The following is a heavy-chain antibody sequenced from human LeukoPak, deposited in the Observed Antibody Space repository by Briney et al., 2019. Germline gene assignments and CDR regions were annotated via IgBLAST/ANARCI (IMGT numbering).Heavy chain of an antibody. D-gene: IGHD4-17*01. CDR1: GGSISSYY. CDR3: ARDSGDYGGGNYYYYYGMDV. V-gene: IGHV4-59*01. CDR2: MFYNVST. J-gene: IGHJ6*02. Sequence: SETLSLTCTVSGGSISSYYWNWIRQPPGKGLEWIAYMFYNVSTNYSPSLKSRVTISVDTSKNQFSLKLSSVTAADTAVYYCARDSGDYGGGNYYYYYGMDVWGQGTAVTVSS.